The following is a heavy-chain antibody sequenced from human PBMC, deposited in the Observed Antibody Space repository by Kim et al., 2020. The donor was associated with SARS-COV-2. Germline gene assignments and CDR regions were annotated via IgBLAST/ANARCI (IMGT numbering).Heavy chain of an antibody. J-gene: IGHJ6*01. V-gene: IGHV3-30*04. Sequence: GGSLRLSCAASGFIFSTHAMHWVRQAPGKGLEWVAVISNDGRNKYYADSVKGRFTISRDFSENTLYLQMNSLRAEDTALYYCARDRIYGSGSHYYYVMDVGGRGTSVTVS. CDR3: ARDRIYGSGSHYYYVMDV. CDR1: GFIFSTHA. CDR2: ISNDGRNK. D-gene: IGHD3-10*01.